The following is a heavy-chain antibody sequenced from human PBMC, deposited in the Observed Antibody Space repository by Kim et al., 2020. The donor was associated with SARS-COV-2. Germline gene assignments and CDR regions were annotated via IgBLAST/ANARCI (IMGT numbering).Heavy chain of an antibody. Sequence: GGSLRLSCAASGFTFSSYAMSWVRQAPGKGLEWVSAISGSGGSTYYADSVKGRFTISRDNSKNTLYLQMNSLRAEDTAVYYCAKEMGATMIVVVTEISRRSWFDPWGQGTLVTVSS. CDR2: ISGSGGST. CDR3: AKEMGATMIVVVTEISRRSWFDP. J-gene: IGHJ5*02. CDR1: GFTFSSYA. D-gene: IGHD3-22*01. V-gene: IGHV3-23*01.